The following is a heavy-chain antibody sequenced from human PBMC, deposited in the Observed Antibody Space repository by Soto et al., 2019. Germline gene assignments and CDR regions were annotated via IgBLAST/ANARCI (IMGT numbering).Heavy chain of an antibody. CDR1: GYTFTSYY. CDR2: INPSGGST. Sequence: QVQLVQSGAEVKKPGASVKVSCKASGYTFTSYYMHWVRQAPGQGLEWMGIINPSGGSTSYAQKFKGRVTMTRATSTSTVYMELSSLRSEDTAVYYCARVERRDHRFDPWGQGTLVTVSS. J-gene: IGHJ5*02. CDR3: ARVERRDHRFDP. V-gene: IGHV1-46*01.